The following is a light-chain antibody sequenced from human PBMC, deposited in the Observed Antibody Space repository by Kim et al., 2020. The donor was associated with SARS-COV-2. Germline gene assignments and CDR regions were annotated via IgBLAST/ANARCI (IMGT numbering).Light chain of an antibody. V-gene: IGKV3-15*01. CDR2: GAS. Sequence: SPGDRATLSCRTSQNIRSNLAWYQQRPGQPPRLLIYGASTRATGVPARFSGSGSGAEFTLTINSLQSEDFAVYFCQQYNDRPPWTFGRGTKVDIK. J-gene: IGKJ1*01. CDR1: QNIRSN. CDR3: QQYNDRPPWT.